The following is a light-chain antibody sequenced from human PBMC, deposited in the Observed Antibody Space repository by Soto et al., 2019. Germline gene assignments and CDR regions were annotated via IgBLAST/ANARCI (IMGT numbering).Light chain of an antibody. J-gene: IGKJ1*01. CDR1: QGIRID. V-gene: IGKV1-17*02. CDR3: LQHNSFPRT. Sequence: DIQMTQSPSSPSAFVGDRVTITCRASQGIRIDLGWFQQKPGKAPKRLIYGASSLQSGVPSRFSGRGSGTEFTLTISNLQPEDFATYYCLQHNSFPRTFGQGTKVDIK. CDR2: GAS.